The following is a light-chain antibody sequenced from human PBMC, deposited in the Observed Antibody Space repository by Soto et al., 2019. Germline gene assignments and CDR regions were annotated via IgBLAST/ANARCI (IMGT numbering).Light chain of an antibody. J-gene: IGLJ1*01. CDR1: SSNIGAGYD. CDR2: GNS. Sequence: QSVLTQPPSVSGAPGQRVTISCTGSSSNIGAGYDVHWYQQLPGTAPKLLIYGNSNRPSGVPDRFSGSKSGNTASLTISGLQAEDEADYYCSSYTSSSTRYVFGTGTKLTVL. CDR3: SSYTSSSTRYV. V-gene: IGLV1-40*01.